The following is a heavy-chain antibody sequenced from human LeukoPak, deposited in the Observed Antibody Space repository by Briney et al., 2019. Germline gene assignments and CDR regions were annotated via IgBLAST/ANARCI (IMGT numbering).Heavy chain of an antibody. Sequence: PSETLSLTCTVSGGSISSYYWSWIRQPPGKGLEWIGYIYYSGSTNYNPSLKSRVTISVDTSKNQFSLKLSSVTAADTAVYYCARGVWIQLWFLPYMDVWGKGTTVTVSS. J-gene: IGHJ6*03. CDR1: GGSISSYY. CDR3: ARGVWIQLWFLPYMDV. D-gene: IGHD5-18*01. V-gene: IGHV4-59*01. CDR2: IYYSGST.